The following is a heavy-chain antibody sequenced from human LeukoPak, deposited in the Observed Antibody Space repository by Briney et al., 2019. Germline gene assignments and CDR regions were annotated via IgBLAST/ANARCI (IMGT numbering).Heavy chain of an antibody. Sequence: GGSLRLSCAASGFIVISNYMSWVRQAPGKGLEWVANIKQEGSEKYYVDSVKGRFTISRDNAKNSLYLQMNSLKTEDTAVYYCATPALGRRLYYYDYWGQGTLVTVSP. CDR2: IKQEGSEK. D-gene: IGHD3-16*01. CDR3: ATPALGRRLYYYDY. J-gene: IGHJ4*02. CDR1: GFIVISNY. V-gene: IGHV3-7*03.